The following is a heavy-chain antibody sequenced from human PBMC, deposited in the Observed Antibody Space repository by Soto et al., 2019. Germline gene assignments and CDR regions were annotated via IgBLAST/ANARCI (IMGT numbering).Heavy chain of an antibody. J-gene: IGHJ4*02. CDR1: GGTFSSYA. CDR3: ARDPWGYCSGGSCYSYYFDY. Sequence: ASVKVSCKASGGTFSSYAISWVRQAPGQGLEWMGGIIPIFGTANYAQKFQGRVTITADESTSTAYMELSSLRSEDTAVYYCARDPWGYCSGGSCYSYYFDYWGQGTLVTVSS. D-gene: IGHD2-15*01. CDR2: IIPIFGTA. V-gene: IGHV1-69*13.